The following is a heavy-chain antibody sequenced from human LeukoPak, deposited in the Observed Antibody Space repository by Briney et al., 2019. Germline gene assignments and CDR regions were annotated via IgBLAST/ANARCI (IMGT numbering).Heavy chain of an antibody. V-gene: IGHV4-4*09. CDR3: ARGDFWSGYSYYYYYYMDV. CDR2: IYTSGST. Sequence: SETLSLTCTVSGGSISSYYWSWIRQPPGKGLEWIGYIYTSGSTNYNPSLKSRVIISVDTSKNQFSLKLSSVTAADTAVYYCARGDFWSGYSYYYYYYMDVSGKGTTVTVSS. J-gene: IGHJ6*03. CDR1: GGSISSYY. D-gene: IGHD3-3*01.